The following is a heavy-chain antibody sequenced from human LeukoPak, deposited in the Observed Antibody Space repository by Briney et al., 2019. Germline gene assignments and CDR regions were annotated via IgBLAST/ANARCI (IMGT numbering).Heavy chain of an antibody. Sequence: ASVKVSCTASGYTFTSYYMHWVRQAPGQGLEWMGIINPSGGSTSYAQKFQGRVTMTRDTSTSTVYMELSSLRSEDTAVYYCARARYYYDSSGYLFDYWGQGTLVTVSS. CDR2: INPSGGST. V-gene: IGHV1-46*01. CDR3: ARARYYYDSSGYLFDY. J-gene: IGHJ4*02. CDR1: GYTFTSYY. D-gene: IGHD3-22*01.